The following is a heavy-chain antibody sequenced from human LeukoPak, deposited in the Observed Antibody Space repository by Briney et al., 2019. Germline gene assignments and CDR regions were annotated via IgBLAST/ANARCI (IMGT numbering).Heavy chain of an antibody. V-gene: IGHV1-69*13. J-gene: IGHJ4*02. D-gene: IGHD5-18*01. CDR2: IIPIFGTA. Sequence: SVKVSCKASGGTFSSYAISWVRQAPGQGLEWMGGIIPIFGTANYAQKFQGRVTITADESTSTAYMEVSSLRSEDTAVYYCARAEDGYQAPFDYWGQGTLVTVSS. CDR3: ARAEDGYQAPFDY. CDR1: GGTFSSYA.